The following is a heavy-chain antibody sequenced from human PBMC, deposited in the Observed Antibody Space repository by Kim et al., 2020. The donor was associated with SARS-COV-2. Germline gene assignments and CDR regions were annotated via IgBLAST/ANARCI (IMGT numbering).Heavy chain of an antibody. Sequence: GKDRFTYSRDNSKNTLYLQMNRLRAEDTAVYYCAREPVVVITTGQNWFDPWGQGTLVTVSS. J-gene: IGHJ5*02. D-gene: IGHD3-22*01. CDR3: AREPVVVITTGQNWFDP. V-gene: IGHV3-30*07.